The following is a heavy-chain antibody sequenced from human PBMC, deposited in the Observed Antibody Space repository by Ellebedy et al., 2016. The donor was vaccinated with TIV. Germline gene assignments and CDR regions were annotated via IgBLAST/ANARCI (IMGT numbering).Heavy chain of an antibody. CDR1: GFTFSNYY. CDR3: ARSLGLRGGYCSTTSCYVDS. D-gene: IGHD2-2*01. V-gene: IGHV3-11*03. J-gene: IGHJ4*02. Sequence: GESLKISXAASGFTFSNYYMTWIRQAPGKGLEWVSYISSSSGYIDYADSVKGRFTISRDNAKNSLYLQMTSLRAEDTAVYYCARSLGLRGGYCSTTSCYVDSWGQGTLVTVSS. CDR2: ISSSSGYI.